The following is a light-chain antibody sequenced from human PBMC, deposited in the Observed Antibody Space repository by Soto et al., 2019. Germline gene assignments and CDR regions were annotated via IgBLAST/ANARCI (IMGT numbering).Light chain of an antibody. Sequence: EIVMTQSPATLSVSPGERATLSCRASQSVSSNLAWYQQKPVQAPRLLIYGASTRATGSPARFSGSGSRTAFTLTISSLQSEDFAVYYCQQYNNWPQLTFGGGTKVEIK. J-gene: IGKJ4*01. CDR1: QSVSSN. V-gene: IGKV3-15*01. CDR2: GAS. CDR3: QQYNNWPQLT.